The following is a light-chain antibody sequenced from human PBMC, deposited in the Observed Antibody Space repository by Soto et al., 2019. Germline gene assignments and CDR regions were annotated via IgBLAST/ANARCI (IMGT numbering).Light chain of an antibody. J-gene: IGLJ2*01. Sequence: QSALTQPASVSGSPGQSITISCTGTSSDIGGYNYVSWYQQHPGKAPKLMIYEVTNRPSGGSNRFSGSKSGNTASLTISGLQAEDEAAYSCRSYTSSSTLGVFGGGTKLTVL. CDR2: EVT. V-gene: IGLV2-14*01. CDR1: SSDIGGYNY. CDR3: RSYTSSSTLGV.